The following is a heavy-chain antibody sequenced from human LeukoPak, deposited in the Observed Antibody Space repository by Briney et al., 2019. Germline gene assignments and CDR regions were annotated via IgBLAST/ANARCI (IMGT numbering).Heavy chain of an antibody. CDR3: AKDVRYCSSTSCSPNYYMDV. D-gene: IGHD2-2*01. Sequence: GGSLRLSCAASGFTFDDYGMSWVRQAPGKGLEWVSGINWNGGSTGYADSVKGRFTISRDNSKNTLYLQMNSLRAEDTAVYYCAKDVRYCSSTSCSPNYYMDVWGKGTTVTVSS. CDR2: INWNGGST. J-gene: IGHJ6*03. CDR1: GFTFDDYG. V-gene: IGHV3-20*04.